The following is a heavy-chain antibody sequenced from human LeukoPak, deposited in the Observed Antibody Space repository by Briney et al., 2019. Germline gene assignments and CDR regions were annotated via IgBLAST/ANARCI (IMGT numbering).Heavy chain of an antibody. Sequence: PGRSLRLSCAASGFTFDDYAMHWVRQAPGKGLEWVSGISWNSGSIGYADSVKGRFTISRDNSKNTLYVQMNSLRAEDTAVYYCTKDMLLPWNWGQGTLVTVSS. CDR3: TKDMLLPWN. CDR1: GFTFDDYA. J-gene: IGHJ4*02. CDR2: ISWNSGSI. D-gene: IGHD5-12*01. V-gene: IGHV3-9*01.